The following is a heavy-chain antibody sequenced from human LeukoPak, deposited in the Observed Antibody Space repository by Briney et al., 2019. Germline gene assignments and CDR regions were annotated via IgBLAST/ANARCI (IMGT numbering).Heavy chain of an antibody. V-gene: IGHV4-59*08. CDR1: GGSISSYY. CDR2: NSGST. Sequence: SETLSLTCSVSGGSISSYYWSWIRQPPGKGLEWIGYNSGSTNYNPSLKNRVTISVDTSKNQFSLKLSSVTAADTAVYYCAGHHPRNTVDFWGQGTLVTVSS. J-gene: IGHJ4*02. D-gene: IGHD2/OR15-2a*01. CDR3: AGHHPRNTVDF.